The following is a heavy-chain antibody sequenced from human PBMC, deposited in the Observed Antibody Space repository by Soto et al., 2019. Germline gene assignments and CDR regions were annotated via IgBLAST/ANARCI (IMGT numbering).Heavy chain of an antibody. J-gene: IGHJ5*01. D-gene: IGHD6-13*01. CDR1: GGSFSGYY. CDR3: ARGLGYSSSWFDY. Sequence: SETLSLTCAVYGGSFSGYYWSWIRQPPGKGLEWIGEINHSGSTNYNPSLKSRVTISVDTSKNQFSLKLSSVTAADTAVYYCARGLGYSSSWFDYWGQGTLVTVSS. CDR2: INHSGST. V-gene: IGHV4-34*01.